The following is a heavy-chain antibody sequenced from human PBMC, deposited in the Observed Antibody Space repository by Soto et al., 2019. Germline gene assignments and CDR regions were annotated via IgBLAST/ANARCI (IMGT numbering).Heavy chain of an antibody. CDR1: GFTFSTYN. CDR2: ISGTSSTI. J-gene: IGHJ4*02. CDR3: ARDYVETAMNY. V-gene: IGHV3-48*02. D-gene: IGHD5-18*01. Sequence: HPGGSLRLCCAASGFTFSTYNMNWVRQAPGKRLEWVSYISGTSSTIYHADSVKGRFTISRDNAKNSLYLQINSLRDEDTAVYYCARDYVETAMNYWGQGTLVTVSS.